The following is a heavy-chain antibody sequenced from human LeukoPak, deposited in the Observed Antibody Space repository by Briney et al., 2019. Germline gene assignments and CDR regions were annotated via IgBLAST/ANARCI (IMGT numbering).Heavy chain of an antibody. V-gene: IGHV1-8*01. CDR2: MNPNSGNT. D-gene: IGHD2-21*01. J-gene: IGHJ3*02. CDR1: GYTFTSYD. Sequence: ASVKVSCKASGYTFTSYDINWVRQAPGQGLEWMGWMNPNSGNTGYAQKFQGRVTITRNTSISTAYMELSSLRSEDTAVYYCARDAYCGGDCYDAFDIWGQGTMVTVSS. CDR3: ARDAYCGGDCYDAFDI.